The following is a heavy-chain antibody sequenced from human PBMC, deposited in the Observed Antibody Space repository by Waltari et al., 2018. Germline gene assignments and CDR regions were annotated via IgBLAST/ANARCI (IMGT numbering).Heavy chain of an antibody. CDR3: AVPGEGYAFDI. Sequence: QVQLQESGPGLVKPSETLSLTCTVSGGSISSYYWSWIRQPPGKGLEWIGYIYYSGSTNYNPSLKSRVTISVDTSKNQFSLKLSSVTAADTAVYYCAVPGEGYAFDIWGQGTMVTVSS. J-gene: IGHJ3*02. V-gene: IGHV4-59*01. CDR1: GGSISSYY. CDR2: IYYSGST. D-gene: IGHD3-10*01.